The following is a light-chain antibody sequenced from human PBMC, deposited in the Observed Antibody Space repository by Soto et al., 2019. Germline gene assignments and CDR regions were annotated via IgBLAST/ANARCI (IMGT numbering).Light chain of an antibody. CDR1: QAISSY. Sequence: DIQLTQSPSFLSASVGDRVTITCRASQAISSYLAWYQQEPGKAPKLLIYAASSLQSGVPSRFSGSGSGTEFTLTISSLQPEDSATYSCQQFNSYPYSFGQGTKLEIK. CDR2: AAS. CDR3: QQFNSYPYS. V-gene: IGKV1-9*01. J-gene: IGKJ2*03.